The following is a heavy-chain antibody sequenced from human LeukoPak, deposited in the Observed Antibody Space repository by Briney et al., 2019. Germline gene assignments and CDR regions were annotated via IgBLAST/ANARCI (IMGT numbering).Heavy chain of an antibody. Sequence: GGSLRLSCVDSGFSFSRDWMSWVRQAPGKGLEWVANIKEDGSEKYFLDSVKGRFTISRDNAKNLVYLQMNSLRVEDTAVYYCATDRGGGCFDYWVQGTLVTVSS. CDR2: IKEDGSEK. D-gene: IGHD3-10*01. V-gene: IGHV3-7*01. CDR3: ATDRGGGCFDY. CDR1: GFSFSRDW. J-gene: IGHJ4*02.